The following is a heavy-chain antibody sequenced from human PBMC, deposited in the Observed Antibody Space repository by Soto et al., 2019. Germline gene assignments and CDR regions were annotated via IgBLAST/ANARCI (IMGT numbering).Heavy chain of an antibody. CDR3: ARDRKYSRSYGAEYFQH. V-gene: IGHV3-7*01. CDR2: IKQDGSEK. J-gene: IGHJ1*01. CDR1: GFTFSSYW. Sequence: PGGSLRLSCAASGFTFSSYWMSWVRQAPGKGLEWVANIKQDGSEKYYVDSVKGRFTISRDNAKNSLYLQMNSLRAEDTAVYYCARDRKYSRSYGAEYFQHWGQGTLVTVSS. D-gene: IGHD6-13*01.